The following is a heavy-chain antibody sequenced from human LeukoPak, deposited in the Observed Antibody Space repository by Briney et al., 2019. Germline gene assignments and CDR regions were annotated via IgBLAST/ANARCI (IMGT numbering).Heavy chain of an antibody. V-gene: IGHV3-20*04. CDR3: TRDPDYMDV. Sequence: GGSLRLSCAAFGCAFDDYGMSWVRQAPGKGLEWVSGINWNGGRTGYADSVKGRFTISRDNAKNSLYLQMNSLRAEDTALYYCTRDPDYMDVWGKGTTVIVSS. CDR1: GCAFDDYG. J-gene: IGHJ6*03. CDR2: INWNGGRT.